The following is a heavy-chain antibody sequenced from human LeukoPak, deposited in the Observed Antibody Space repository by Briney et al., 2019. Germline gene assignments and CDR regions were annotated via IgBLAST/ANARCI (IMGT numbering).Heavy chain of an antibody. CDR3: AREAVTTRDFDY. CDR1: GYTFTSYD. CDR2: MSPNSGNT. J-gene: IGHJ4*02. Sequence: VASVKVSCKGSGYTFTSYDINWVRQATGQGLEWMGWMSPNSGNTDYAQKFQGRVTMTRNTSISTAYMELSSLRSEDTTVYYCAREAVTTRDFDYWGQGTLVTVSS. D-gene: IGHD4-17*01. V-gene: IGHV1-8*01.